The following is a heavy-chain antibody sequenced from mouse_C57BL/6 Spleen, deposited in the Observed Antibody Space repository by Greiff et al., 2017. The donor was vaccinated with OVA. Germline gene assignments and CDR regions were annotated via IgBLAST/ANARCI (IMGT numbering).Heavy chain of an antibody. CDR3: ARSLYYSNYDYYAMDY. D-gene: IGHD2-5*01. Sequence: QVQLQQSGPELVKPGASVKISCKASGYTFTDYYINWVKQRPGQGLEWIGWIYPGSGNTKYNEKFKGKATLTVDTSSSTAYMQLSSLPSEDSAVYFCARSLYYSNYDYYAMDYWGQGTSVTVSS. CDR1: GYTFTDYY. CDR2: IYPGSGNT. V-gene: IGHV1-84*01. J-gene: IGHJ4*01.